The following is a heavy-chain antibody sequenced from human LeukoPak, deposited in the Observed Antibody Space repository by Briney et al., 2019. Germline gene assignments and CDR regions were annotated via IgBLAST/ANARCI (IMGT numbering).Heavy chain of an antibody. Sequence: SETLSLTCAVSGGSISSSNWWSWVRQPPGKGLEWIGEIYHSGSTNYNPSLKSRVTISVDKSKNQFSLKLSSVTAADTAVYYCARSPADYGDYLFDYWGQGTPVTVSS. CDR3: ARSPADYGDYLFDY. D-gene: IGHD4-17*01. CDR2: IYHSGST. J-gene: IGHJ4*02. CDR1: GGSISSSNW. V-gene: IGHV4-4*02.